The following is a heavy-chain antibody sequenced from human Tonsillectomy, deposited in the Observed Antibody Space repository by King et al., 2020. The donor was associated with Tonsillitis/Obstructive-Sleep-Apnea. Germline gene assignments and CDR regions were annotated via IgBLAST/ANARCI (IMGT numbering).Heavy chain of an antibody. V-gene: IGHV4-59*01. CDR3: ARGDGSYCTNGVCSQYYFDY. CDR2: IYYSGST. CDR1: GASIFSYY. D-gene: IGHD2-8*01. Sequence: VQLQESGPGLVKPSETLSLTCTVSGASIFSYYWSWIRQPPGKGLEWIGYIYYSGSTNYNPSLKSRVTISVDMSKNQFSLKLSSVTAADTAVYYCARGDGSYCTNGVCSQYYFDYWGQGTLVTVSS. J-gene: IGHJ4*02.